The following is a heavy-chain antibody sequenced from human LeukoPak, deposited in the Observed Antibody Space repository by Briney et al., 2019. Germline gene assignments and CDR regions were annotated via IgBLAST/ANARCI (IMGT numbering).Heavy chain of an antibody. V-gene: IGHV3-48*03. J-gene: IGHJ4*02. Sequence: GGSLRLSRVVSGFTFTSYEMHWVRQAPGKGLEWVSYISSSSGSIKNYADSVKGRFTISRDNAKNSLYLQMNSLTAEDTALYYCARGRIYFDFWGQGTLVAVSS. CDR3: ARGRIYFDF. CDR1: GFTFTSYE. CDR2: ISSSSGSIK.